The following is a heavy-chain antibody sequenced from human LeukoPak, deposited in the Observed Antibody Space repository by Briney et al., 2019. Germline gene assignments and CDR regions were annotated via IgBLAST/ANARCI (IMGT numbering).Heavy chain of an antibody. J-gene: IGHJ3*01. D-gene: IGHD3/OR15-3a*01. V-gene: IGHV4-39*01. CDR1: GDSIISNIYW. Sequence: SETLSLTCTVSGDSIISNIYWWDWVRLPPGKGLEWIGATFYTGRTFYSPSLKSRVTISVDTSKNQFSLDLSSATAADTAVYYCARRRHTFDFYAVWGQGTRVTVSS. CDR3: ARRRHTFDFYAV. CDR2: TFYTGRT.